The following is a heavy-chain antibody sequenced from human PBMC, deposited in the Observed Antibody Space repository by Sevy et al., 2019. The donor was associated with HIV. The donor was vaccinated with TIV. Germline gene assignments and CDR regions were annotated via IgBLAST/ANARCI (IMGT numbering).Heavy chain of an antibody. CDR1: GFDIRSNY. CDR2: IYAGGTA. CDR3: ASECFSRGSCFFDY. V-gene: IGHV3-53*01. Sequence: GGSLRLSCVVSGFDIRSNYMSWVRQAPGKGLEWVSHIYAGGTAYYADSVKGRFTFSRDDSKNTVSLQMRSLRVEDSAVYYCASECFSRGSCFFDYWGQGIQVTVS. D-gene: IGHD2-15*01. J-gene: IGHJ4*02.